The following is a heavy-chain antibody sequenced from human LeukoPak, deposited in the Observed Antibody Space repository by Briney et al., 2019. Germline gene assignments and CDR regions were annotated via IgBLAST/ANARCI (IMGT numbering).Heavy chain of an antibody. D-gene: IGHD3-10*01. V-gene: IGHV1-2*04. CDR2: INPNSGGT. CDR3: ARVRDYGSGSSDAFDI. J-gene: IGHJ3*02. Sequence: ASVTVSCKASGYTFTGYYMHWVRQAPGQGLEWMGWINPNSGGTNYAQKFQGWVTMTRDTSISTAYMELSRLRSDDTAVYYCARVRDYGSGSSDAFDIWGQGTMVTVSS. CDR1: GYTFTGYY.